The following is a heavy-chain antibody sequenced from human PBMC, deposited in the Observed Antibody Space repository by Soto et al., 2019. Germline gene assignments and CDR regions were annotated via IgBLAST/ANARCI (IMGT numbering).Heavy chain of an antibody. D-gene: IGHD4-17*01. CDR2: INHSGST. V-gene: IGHV4-34*01. CDR1: GGSFSGYY. CDR3: ARAPMIGVTTIPAPRSRDAEYFQH. Sequence: PSETLSLTCAVYGGSFSGYYWSWIRQPPGKGLEWIGEINHSGSTYYNPSLKSRVTISVDTSKNQFSLKLSSVTAADTAVYYCARAPMIGVTTIPAPRSRDAEYFQHWGQGTLVTVSS. J-gene: IGHJ1*01.